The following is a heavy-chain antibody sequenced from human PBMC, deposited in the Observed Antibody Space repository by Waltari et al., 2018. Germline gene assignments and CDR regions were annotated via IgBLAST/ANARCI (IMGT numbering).Heavy chain of an antibody. CDR1: EFTFSSYA. V-gene: IGHV3-30*04. D-gene: IGHD3-22*01. Sequence: QVQLVESGGGVVQPGRCLSLSCEASEFTFSSYAMHWVRQAPGKGLEWVAVISYNARNIYYVDSVKGRFTISRDNSKKTLYLQMNSLRAEDTAVYYCARDYCDRTNCHGMDVWGQGTTVTVSS. J-gene: IGHJ6*02. CDR3: ARDYCDRTNCHGMDV. CDR2: ISYNARNI.